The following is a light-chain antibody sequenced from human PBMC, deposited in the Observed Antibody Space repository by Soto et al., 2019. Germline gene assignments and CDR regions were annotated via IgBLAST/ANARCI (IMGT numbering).Light chain of an antibody. CDR1: QSVSTSY. J-gene: IGKJ3*01. CDR3: QQYGGSPFT. CDR2: GAC. Sequence: EIVLTQSPGTLSLSPGERATLSCRASQSVSTSYLAWYQQKAGQAPRLLIYGACTRATGIPDRFSGSGSGTASPLTISRLEPEDFAVYYCQQYGGSPFTFGPGTKVDIK. V-gene: IGKV3-20*01.